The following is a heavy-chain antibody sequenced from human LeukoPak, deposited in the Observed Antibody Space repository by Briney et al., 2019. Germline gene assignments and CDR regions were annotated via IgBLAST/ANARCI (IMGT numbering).Heavy chain of an antibody. V-gene: IGHV2-5*02. CDR1: GFSLSTRGLG. CDR2: VYSDDVK. D-gene: IGHD3-10*01. Sequence: GPTLVKPTQTLTLTCAFSGFSLSTRGLGVGWIRQPPGKALEWLALVYSDDVKHYSPSLKTRLTITKDSSKKQVVLTMAKMDPVATATYFCAHRREFRPGRWVFEYWGQGTLVTVSS. J-gene: IGHJ4*02. CDR3: AHRREFRPGRWVFEY.